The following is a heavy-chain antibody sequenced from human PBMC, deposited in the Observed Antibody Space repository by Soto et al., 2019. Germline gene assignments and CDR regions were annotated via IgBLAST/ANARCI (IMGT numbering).Heavy chain of an antibody. CDR2: IKSKTDGGTT. V-gene: IGHV3-15*07. Sequence: GGSLRLSCAASGFTFSNAWINWVRQAPGKGLEWVGRIKSKTDGGTTDYAEPVKGRFAISRDDSNNMVYLQRNSLKIEDTAVYYCTTDSYSTIIIVRFDYWGHGTLVTVSS. CDR1: GFTFSNAW. D-gene: IGHD3-22*01. CDR3: TTDSYSTIIIVRFDY. J-gene: IGHJ4*01.